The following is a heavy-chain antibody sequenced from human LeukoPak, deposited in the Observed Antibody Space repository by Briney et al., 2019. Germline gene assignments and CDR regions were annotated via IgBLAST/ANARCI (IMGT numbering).Heavy chain of an antibody. CDR3: ARVRYCGGDCYTPFDAFDI. CDR1: GYTFTSYY. Sequence: GASVKVCCKASGYTFTSYYMHWVRQAPGQGLEWMGIINPSGGSTSYAQKFQGRVTMTRDTSTSTVYMELSSLRSEDTAVYYCARVRYCGGDCYTPFDAFDIWGQGTMVTVSS. CDR2: INPSGGST. J-gene: IGHJ3*02. D-gene: IGHD2-21*01. V-gene: IGHV1-46*03.